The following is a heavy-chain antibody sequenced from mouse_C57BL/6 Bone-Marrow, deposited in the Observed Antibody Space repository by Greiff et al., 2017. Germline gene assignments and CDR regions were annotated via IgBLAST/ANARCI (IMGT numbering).Heavy chain of an antibody. V-gene: IGHV10-1*01. CDR2: IRSKSNNYAT. Sequence: EVQLVESGGGLVQPKGSLKLSCAASGFSFNTYAMNWVRQAPGKGLEWVARIRSKSNNYATYYADSVKDRFTISRDDSESMLYMQMNNLKSEDKARYYCVRNEVGPFAYGGQGTLVTVSA. CDR3: VRNEVGPFAY. CDR1: GFSFNTYA. D-gene: IGHD1-1*02. J-gene: IGHJ3*01.